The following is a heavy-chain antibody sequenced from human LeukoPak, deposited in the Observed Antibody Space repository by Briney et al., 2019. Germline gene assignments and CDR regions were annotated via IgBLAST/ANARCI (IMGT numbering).Heavy chain of an antibody. Sequence: GASVKVSCKASGYTFTGYYMHWVRQAPGQGLEWMGWINPNSGGTNYAQKFQGRVTMTRDTSISTAYMELSRLRSDDTAVYYCERDGYCGGDCYSGNDYWGQGTLVTVSS. CDR1: GYTFTGYY. J-gene: IGHJ4*02. V-gene: IGHV1-2*02. D-gene: IGHD2-21*02. CDR2: INPNSGGT. CDR3: ERDGYCGGDCYSGNDY.